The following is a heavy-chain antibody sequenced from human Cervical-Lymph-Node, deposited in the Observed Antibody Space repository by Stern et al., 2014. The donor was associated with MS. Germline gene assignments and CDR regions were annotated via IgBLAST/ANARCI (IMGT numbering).Heavy chain of an antibody. D-gene: IGHD2-15*01. J-gene: IGHJ4*02. V-gene: IGHV4-4*02. Sequence: QVQLQESGPGLVKPSGTLSLTCAVSGGSISSSNWWSWVRQPPGKGLEWIGEIYHSGRTNYNPSLKSRVTISVDKSKNQFSLKLSSVTAADTAVYYCARESYCSGGSCYSALDYWGQGTLVTVSS. CDR2: IYHSGRT. CDR1: GGSISSSNW. CDR3: ARESYCSGGSCYSALDY.